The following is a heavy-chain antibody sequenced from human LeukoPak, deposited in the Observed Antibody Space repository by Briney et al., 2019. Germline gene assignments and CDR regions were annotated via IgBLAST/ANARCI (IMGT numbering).Heavy chain of an antibody. J-gene: IGHJ4*02. CDR2: INTNTGNP. V-gene: IGHV7-4-1*02. Sequence: ASVKVSCKASGYTFTSYAMNWVRQAPGQGLEWMGWINTNTGNPTYAQGFTGRFVFSLDTSVSTAYLQISSLKAEDTAVYYCATTGIAAAGLYFDYWGQGTLVTVSS. CDR3: ATTGIAAAGLYFDY. CDR1: GYTFTSYA. D-gene: IGHD6-13*01.